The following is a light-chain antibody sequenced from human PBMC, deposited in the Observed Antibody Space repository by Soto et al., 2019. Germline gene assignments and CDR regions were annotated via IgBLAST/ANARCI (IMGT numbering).Light chain of an antibody. Sequence: QSVLTQPASVSGSPGQSITISCTGTSSDVGGYNYVSWYQQHPGKAPKLMIYEVSNRPSGVSNRFSGPKSGNTASLTISGLQAEDEADYYCSSYTGSSTVFGGGTKLTVL. CDR3: SSYTGSSTV. CDR1: SSDVGGYNY. J-gene: IGLJ3*02. CDR2: EVS. V-gene: IGLV2-14*01.